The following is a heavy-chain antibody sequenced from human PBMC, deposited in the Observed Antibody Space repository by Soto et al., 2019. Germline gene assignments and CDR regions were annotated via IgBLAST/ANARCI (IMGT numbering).Heavy chain of an antibody. V-gene: IGHV3-7*05. Sequence: GGSLRLSCAASGFTFSSYWMSWVRQAPGKGLEWVANIKQDGSEKYYVDSVKGRFTISRDNAKNSLYLQMNSLRAEDTAVYYCAREFDSSGWYHYYYYYGMDVWGQGTTVTVSS. J-gene: IGHJ6*02. CDR1: GFTFSSYW. D-gene: IGHD6-19*01. CDR3: AREFDSSGWYHYYYYYGMDV. CDR2: IKQDGSEK.